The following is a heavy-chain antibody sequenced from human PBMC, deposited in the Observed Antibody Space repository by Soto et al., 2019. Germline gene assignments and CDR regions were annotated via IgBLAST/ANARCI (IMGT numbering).Heavy chain of an antibody. J-gene: IGHJ6*02. CDR1: GYNFTGYY. CDR3: ARERYQVISDGMDV. V-gene: IGHV1-2*02. CDR2: INPETGGT. Sequence: QVQLVQSGADVKTPGASVRVSCKASGYNFTGYYVHWVREAPGQGLEWMGWINPETGGTSYAQKFQGRVTLSRDTSINTAYLELSRLRFDDAAVYFCARERYQVISDGMDVWGQGTTVTVSS. D-gene: IGHD2-2*01.